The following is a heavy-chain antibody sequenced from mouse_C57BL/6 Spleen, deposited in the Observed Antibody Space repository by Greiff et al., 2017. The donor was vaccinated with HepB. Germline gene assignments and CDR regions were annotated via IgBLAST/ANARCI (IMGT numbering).Heavy chain of an antibody. Sequence: QVQLQQPGAELVKPGASVKLSCKASGYTFTSYWMQWVKQRPGQGLEWIGEIDPSDSYTNYNQKFKGKATLTVDTSSSTAYMQLSSLTSEDSAVYYCARGGDYDREGGFDYWGQGTTLTVSS. CDR3: ARGGDYDREGGFDY. V-gene: IGHV1-50*01. CDR1: GYTFTSYW. D-gene: IGHD2-4*01. J-gene: IGHJ2*01. CDR2: IDPSDSYT.